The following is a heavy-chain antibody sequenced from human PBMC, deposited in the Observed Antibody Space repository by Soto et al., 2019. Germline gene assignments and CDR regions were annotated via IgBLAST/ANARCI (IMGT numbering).Heavy chain of an antibody. D-gene: IGHD3-9*01. CDR2: ISAYNGNT. CDR1: GYTFTSYG. V-gene: IGHV1-18*01. J-gene: IGHJ5*02. Sequence: QVQLVQSGAEVKKPGASVKVSCKASGYTFTSYGISWVRQAPGQGLEWMGWISAYNGNTNYAQKLQGRVTMTTDTTTSTAYMKLRSLRSDDTAVYYCARGGYYDILTGWVYNWFDPWGQGTLVTVSS. CDR3: ARGGYYDILTGWVYNWFDP.